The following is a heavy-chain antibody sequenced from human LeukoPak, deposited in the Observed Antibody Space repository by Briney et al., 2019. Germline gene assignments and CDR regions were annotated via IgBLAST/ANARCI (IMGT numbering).Heavy chain of an antibody. CDR1: GGSLSRYY. D-gene: IGHD2-15*01. CDR3: ARLIKVAWFDP. J-gene: IGHJ5*02. Sequence: LETLSLPCTVSGGSLSRYYWSWVRQPPGKGLEWIGYIYTSGSTNYNPSLKSRVTISVDPSKNQFSLKLSSVTAADTAVYYCARLIKVAWFDPWGQGTLVTVSS. CDR2: IYTSGST. V-gene: IGHV4-4*09.